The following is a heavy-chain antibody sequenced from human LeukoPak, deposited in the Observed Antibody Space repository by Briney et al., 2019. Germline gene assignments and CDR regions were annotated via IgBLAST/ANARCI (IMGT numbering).Heavy chain of an antibody. CDR1: GYSFISYW. D-gene: IGHD5-24*01. J-gene: IGHJ4*02. CDR2: IYPGGSET. CDR3: ARASRDGYNQNFDH. Sequence: GESLKISCKGLGYSFISYWNAWGRQRPGKGLEGMGIIYPGGSETRYDPSFQGQVTISADMSTSTAYLQWSSLRAADTAMYYCARASRDGYNQNFDHWGQGTLVTVSS. V-gene: IGHV5-51*01.